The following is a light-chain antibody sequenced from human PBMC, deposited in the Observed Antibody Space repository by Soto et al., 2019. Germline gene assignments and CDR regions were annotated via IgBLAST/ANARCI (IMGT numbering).Light chain of an antibody. CDR2: DAS. CDR3: QQYNRYSPT. J-gene: IGKJ1*01. Sequence: DIQMTQSPSTLSASVGDRVTITCRASQSISSWLAWYQKKPWKAPKLLIYDASSLESGVPSRFSGSGSGTEFTLTISSLQPDDFATYYCQQYNRYSPTFGQGNKVEIK. V-gene: IGKV1-5*01. CDR1: QSISSW.